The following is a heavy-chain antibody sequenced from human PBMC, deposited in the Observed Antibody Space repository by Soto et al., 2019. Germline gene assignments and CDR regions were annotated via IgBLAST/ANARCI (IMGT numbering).Heavy chain of an antibody. D-gene: IGHD3-10*01. CDR1: GFTFSSYW. V-gene: IGHV3-7*05. CDR3: ARIYKGYYFDF. J-gene: IGHJ4*02. CDR2: IRQDGGEK. Sequence: GGSLRLSCAVSGFTFSSYWMSWVRQAPGKGLEWVANIRQDGGEKYYVESVRGRFNISRDNAKNSLYLQMSSLRAEDTAVYYCARIYKGYYFDFWGQGTLVTVSS.